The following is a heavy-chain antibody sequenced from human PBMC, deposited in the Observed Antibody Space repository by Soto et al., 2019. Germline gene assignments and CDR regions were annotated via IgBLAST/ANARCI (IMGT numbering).Heavy chain of an antibody. V-gene: IGHV4-31*03. CDR2: IYYSGST. D-gene: IGHD3-10*01. CDR1: GGFISSGGYY. J-gene: IGHJ3*02. CDR3: ARSRPVWFGELLVGAFDI. Sequence: QVQLQESGPGLVKPSQTLSLTCTVSGGFISSGGYYWSWIRQHPGKGLEWIGYIYYSGSTYYNPSLKSRLTISVDTSKNQFSLKLSSVTAPDTAVFDCARSRPVWFGELLVGAFDIWGQGTMVTLSS.